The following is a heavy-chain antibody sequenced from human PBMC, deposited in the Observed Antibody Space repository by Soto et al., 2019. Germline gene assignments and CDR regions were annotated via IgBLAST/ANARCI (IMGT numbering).Heavy chain of an antibody. Sequence: EVQLVESGGGLVQPGESLRVSCAASGFTLSSYAMTWVRQAPGKGLEWLSYISSSGSVINYADSVKGRFTVSRDYAKNSLSLQMNSLGDEDTAVYYCARDGEVSGKRYFSGMDVWGQGTTVTVSS. J-gene: IGHJ6*02. V-gene: IGHV3-48*02. CDR2: ISSSGSVI. CDR3: ARDGEVSGKRYFSGMDV. D-gene: IGHD3-9*01. CDR1: GFTLSSYA.